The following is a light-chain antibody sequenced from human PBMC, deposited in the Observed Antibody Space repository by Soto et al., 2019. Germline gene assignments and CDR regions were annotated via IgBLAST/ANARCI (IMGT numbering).Light chain of an antibody. CDR1: QSVSNNY. Sequence: EIVLTQSPGTLSLSPGERATLSCRASQSVSNNYLAWYQQKPGKPPSLLIYGASNSATGIPDRFSGSGSGTDFTLTISRLEPEDFAVYYCQQYGSSGTFGQGTKVEIK. V-gene: IGKV3-20*01. J-gene: IGKJ1*01. CDR2: GAS. CDR3: QQYGSSGT.